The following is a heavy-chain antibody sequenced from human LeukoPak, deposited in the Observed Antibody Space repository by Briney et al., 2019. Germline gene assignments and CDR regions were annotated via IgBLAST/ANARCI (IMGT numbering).Heavy chain of an antibody. Sequence: SETLSLTCTVSGASISSDDYYWSWIRQPPGKGLKWIAYTHYSGSSFYNPSLKSRVTISVDTSKNQFSLRLSSVTAADTAVYYCAREGRDFWSGSRGWFDPWGQGTLVTVSS. D-gene: IGHD3-3*01. V-gene: IGHV4-30-4*01. CDR2: THYSGSS. CDR3: AREGRDFWSGSRGWFDP. J-gene: IGHJ5*02. CDR1: GASISSDDYY.